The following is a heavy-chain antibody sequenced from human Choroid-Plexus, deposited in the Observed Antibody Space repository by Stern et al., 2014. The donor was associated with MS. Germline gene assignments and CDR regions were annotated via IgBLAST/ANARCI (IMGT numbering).Heavy chain of an antibody. J-gene: IGHJ5*02. CDR3: ARGRSRVHPPLDP. D-gene: IGHD2-2*01. V-gene: IGHV4-30-2*01. Sequence: QLQLQESGSGLVKPSQTLSLTCSVSGYSITSAAFSWTWIRQAPGKGLEWIRYMMFGGSPLCNQALRSGVNISVDTAKTQFSLRLNLWTAADTAVYYCARGRSRVHPPLDPWGQGTLVTVSS. CDR1: GYSITSAAFS. CDR2: MMFGGSP.